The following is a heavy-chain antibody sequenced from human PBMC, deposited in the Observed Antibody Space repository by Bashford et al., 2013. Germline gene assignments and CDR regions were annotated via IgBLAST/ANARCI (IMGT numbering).Heavy chain of an antibody. CDR1: GYTFTSYG. D-gene: IGHD6-19*01. CDR2: ISAYNGNT. Sequence: VASVKVSCKASGYTFTSYGISWVRQAPGQGLEWMGWISAYNGNTNYAQKLQGRVTMTTDTSTSTAYMELRSLRSDDTAVYYCAREGQWPRGGRNYYYYGMDVVGPRDHGHRLL. V-gene: IGHV1-18*01. CDR3: AREGQWPRGGRNYYYYGMDV. J-gene: IGHJ6*02.